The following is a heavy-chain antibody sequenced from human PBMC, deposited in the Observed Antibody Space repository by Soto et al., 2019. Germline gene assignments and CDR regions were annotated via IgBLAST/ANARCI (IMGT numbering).Heavy chain of an antibody. V-gene: IGHV4-31*03. CDR1: GGSISSGGYY. J-gene: IGHJ4*02. CDR3: AREGYCSSTSCYSDY. Sequence: QVQLQESGPGLVKPSQTLSLTCTVSGGSISSGGYYWSWNRQHPGKGLEWIGYIYYSGSTYYNPSLKSRVTISVDTSENQFSLKLSSVTAADTAVYYCAREGYCSSTSCYSDYWGQGTLVTVSS. CDR2: IYYSGST. D-gene: IGHD2-2*01.